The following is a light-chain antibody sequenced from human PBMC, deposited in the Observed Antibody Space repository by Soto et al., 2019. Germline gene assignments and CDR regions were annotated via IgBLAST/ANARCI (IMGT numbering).Light chain of an antibody. CDR2: DTS. CDR1: QSVRNK. V-gene: IGKV3-15*01. Sequence: EILMKPCPATLFLSPGERVALSCWASQSVRNKLAWYQQQPGQAPRVLIYDTSTRATGLPARFSGSGSGTDFTLTISSLQSEDSAVYYCQQYNSWSAITFGQGTKV. J-gene: IGKJ1*01. CDR3: QQYNSWSAIT.